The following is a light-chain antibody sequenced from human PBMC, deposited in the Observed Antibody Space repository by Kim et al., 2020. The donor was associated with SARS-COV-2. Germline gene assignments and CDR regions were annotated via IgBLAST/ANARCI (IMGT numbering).Light chain of an antibody. CDR2: GVS. J-gene: IGKJ4*01. V-gene: IGKV3-20*01. Sequence: ENMLKQSPGTLSLSSGERATLSCRASQSVDKNYFAWFQQRPGQPPRLLIYGVSNRASGIPDRFSGSGSGTEFTLTISRLEPEDFAMYYCQQYGNSPFTFGGGTKVDIK. CDR1: QSVDKNY. CDR3: QQYGNSPFT.